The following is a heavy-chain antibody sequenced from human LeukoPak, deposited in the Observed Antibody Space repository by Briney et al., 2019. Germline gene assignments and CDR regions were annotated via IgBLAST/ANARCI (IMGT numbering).Heavy chain of an antibody. Sequence: SQTLSLTCTVSGGSISSGGYYWSWIRQHPGKGLEWIGYIYYSGSTYYNPSLKSRVTISVDTSKNQFSLKLSSVTAADTAVCYCARHKRAAFYDYVWGNYRPRPYGLDVWGQGTTVTVSS. CDR3: ARHKRAAFYDYVWGNYRPRPYGLDV. V-gene: IGHV4-31*03. J-gene: IGHJ6*02. CDR1: GGSISSGGYY. CDR2: IYYSGST. D-gene: IGHD3-16*02.